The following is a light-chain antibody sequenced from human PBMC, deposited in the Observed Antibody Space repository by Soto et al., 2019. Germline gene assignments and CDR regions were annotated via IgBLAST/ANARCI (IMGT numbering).Light chain of an antibody. CDR3: QQYGSSPRT. Sequence: ENGFTQSPATLSLSPGERATLSCRASQSVSSSLAWYQQRPGQPPRLLVYDASNRASGIPDRFSGSGSGTDFTLTISRLEPEDFAVYYCQQYGSSPRTFGQGTKVDI. CDR2: DAS. V-gene: IGKV3-20*01. CDR1: QSVSSS. J-gene: IGKJ1*01.